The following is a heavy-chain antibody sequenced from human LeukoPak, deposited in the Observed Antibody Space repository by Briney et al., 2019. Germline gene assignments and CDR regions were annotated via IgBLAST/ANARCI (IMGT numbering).Heavy chain of an antibody. J-gene: IGHJ4*02. CDR3: ASIEADGYLTI. CDR1: GFTFSSYS. Sequence: SGGSLRLSCAASGFTFSSYSMNWVRQAPGKGLEWVSSISSSSSYIYYADSVKGRFTISRDNAKNSLYLQMNSLRAEDTAVYYCASIEADGYLTIWGQGTLVTVSS. V-gene: IGHV3-21*01. D-gene: IGHD5-24*01. CDR2: ISSSSSYI.